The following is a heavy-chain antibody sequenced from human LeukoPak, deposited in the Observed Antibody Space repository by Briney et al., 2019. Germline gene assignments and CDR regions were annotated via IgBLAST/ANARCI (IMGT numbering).Heavy chain of an antibody. CDR2: INPNSGGT. D-gene: IGHD3-10*01. J-gene: IGHJ3*02. CDR1: GYTFTGYY. Sequence: ASVKVSCKASGYTFTGYYMHWVRQAPGQGLEWMGWINPNSGGTNYAQKFQGRVTMTRATSISTAYMELSRLRSDDTAVYYCARLPYTMVRGVDDAFDIWGQGTMVTVSS. V-gene: IGHV1-2*02. CDR3: ARLPYTMVRGVDDAFDI.